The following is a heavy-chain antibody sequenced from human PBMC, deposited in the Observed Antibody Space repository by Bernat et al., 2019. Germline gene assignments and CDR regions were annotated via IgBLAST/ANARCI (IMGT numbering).Heavy chain of an antibody. Sequence: QVQLVESGGGVVQPGRSLRLSCAASGFTFSSYGMHWVRQAPGKGLEWVAVIWYDGSNKYYADSVKGRFTISRDNSKNTLYLQMNSLRAEDTAVYYCAKEVGYCSGGSCYYYYGMDVWGQGTTVTVSS. J-gene: IGHJ6*02. CDR2: IWYDGSNK. V-gene: IGHV3-33*06. CDR3: AKEVGYCSGGSCYYYYGMDV. CDR1: GFTFSSYG. D-gene: IGHD2-15*01.